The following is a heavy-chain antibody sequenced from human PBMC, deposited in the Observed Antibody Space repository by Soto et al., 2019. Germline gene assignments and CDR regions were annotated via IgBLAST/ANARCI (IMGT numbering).Heavy chain of an antibody. CDR2: IYYSGST. D-gene: IGHD6-6*01. CDR1: GGSISSSSYY. J-gene: IGHJ5*02. V-gene: IGHV4-39*07. CDR3: ARRGSSSWFDP. Sequence: PSETLSLTCTVSGGSISSSSYYWGWIRQPPGKGLEWIGYIYYSGSTNYNPSLKSRVTISVDTSKNQFSLKLSSVTAADTAVYYCARRGSSSWFDPWGQGTLVTVSS.